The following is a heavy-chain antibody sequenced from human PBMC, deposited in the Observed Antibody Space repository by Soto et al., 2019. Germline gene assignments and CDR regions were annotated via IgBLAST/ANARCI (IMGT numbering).Heavy chain of an antibody. Sequence: PGGSLRLSCAVSGFTFSSTWMNWVRQAPGKGLVWVSRITSDGGSTTYADSVKGRFTISRDNAKNTLYLQVNSLRAEDTAVYYCARDWYYSLDYWGQGTLVTVSS. D-gene: IGHD2-21*01. J-gene: IGHJ4*02. V-gene: IGHV3-74*01. CDR2: ITSDGGST. CDR1: GFTFSSTW. CDR3: ARDWYYSLDY.